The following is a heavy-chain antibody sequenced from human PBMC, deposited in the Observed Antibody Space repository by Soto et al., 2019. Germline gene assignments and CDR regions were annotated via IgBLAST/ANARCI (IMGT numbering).Heavy chain of an antibody. CDR1: GGSIISGGCS. Sequence: SETLSVTCAVPGGSIISGGCSWSWIRQPPGKGLEWIGYIYDSGSTYFNPSLKSRVTISVDRSKNQFSLKLSSVTAADTAVDYCARETTARFDPWGQGTLVTVSS. CDR3: ARETTARFDP. CDR2: IYDSGST. J-gene: IGHJ5*02. D-gene: IGHD1-1*01. V-gene: IGHV4-30-2*01.